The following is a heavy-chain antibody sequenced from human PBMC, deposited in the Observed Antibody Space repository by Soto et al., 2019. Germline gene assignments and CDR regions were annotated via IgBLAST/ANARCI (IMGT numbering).Heavy chain of an antibody. CDR1: GGSFSGYY. V-gene: IGHV4-34*01. J-gene: IGHJ4*02. CDR3: ARGRKRYCSGGSCYSGSYFDY. D-gene: IGHD2-15*01. Sequence: SETLSLTCAVYGGSFSGYYWSWIRQPPGKGLEWIGEINHSGSTNYNPSLKSRVTISVDTSKNQFSLKLSSVTAADTAVYYCARGRKRYCSGGSCYSGSYFDYWGQGTLVTVSS. CDR2: INHSGST.